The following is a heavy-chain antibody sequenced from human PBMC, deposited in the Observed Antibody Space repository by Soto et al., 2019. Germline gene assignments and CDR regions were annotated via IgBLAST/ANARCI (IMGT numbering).Heavy chain of an antibody. D-gene: IGHD6-19*01. J-gene: IGHJ5*02. CDR1: GGSISSYY. V-gene: IGHV4-59*08. CDR3: ARQGSGWSNWFDP. Sequence: SETLSLTCTVSGGSISSYYWSWIRQPPGKGLEWIGYIYYSGSTNYNPSLKSRVTISVDTSKNQFSLKLSSVTAADTAVYYCARQGSGWSNWFDPWGQGTLVTVSS. CDR2: IYYSGST.